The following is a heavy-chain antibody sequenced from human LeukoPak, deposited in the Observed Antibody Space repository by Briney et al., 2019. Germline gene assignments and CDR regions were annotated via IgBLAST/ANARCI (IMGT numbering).Heavy chain of an antibody. Sequence: GGSLRLSCAASGFTFSDYYMSWIRQAPGKGLEWVSYISSSGSTIYYADSVKGRFTISRDNAKNSLYLQMNSLRAEDTAVYYCARELRQWLVDAFDYWGQGTLVTVSS. V-gene: IGHV3-11*04. D-gene: IGHD6-19*01. CDR1: GFTFSDYY. CDR2: ISSSGSTI. J-gene: IGHJ4*02. CDR3: ARELRQWLVDAFDY.